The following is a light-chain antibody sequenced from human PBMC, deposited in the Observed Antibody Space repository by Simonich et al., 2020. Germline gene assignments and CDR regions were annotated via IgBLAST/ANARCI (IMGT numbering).Light chain of an antibody. CDR2: CAS. CDR1: QSVLYNSNNKNS. CDR3: QQYYSTPLT. Sequence: DIVLTQSPDSLAVSLGERATINCKSSQSVLYNSNNKNSLAWYQQKPGQPPKLLIYCASTLESGVPDRFSGSGSGTDFTLTISRLQAEDVAVYYCQQYYSTPLTFGGGTKVEIK. J-gene: IGKJ4*01. V-gene: IGKV4-1*01.